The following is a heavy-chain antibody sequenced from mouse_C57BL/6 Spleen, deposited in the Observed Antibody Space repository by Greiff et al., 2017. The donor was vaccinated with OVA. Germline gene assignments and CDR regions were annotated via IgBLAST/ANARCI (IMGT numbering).Heavy chain of an antibody. CDR3: ARGTAQATFDY. CDR2: IYPGSGNT. Sequence: VQLQQSGAELVRPGASVKLSCKASGYSFTDYYINWVKQRPGQGLEWIARIYPGSGNTYYNEKFKGKATLTAEKSSSTAYMQRSSLTSEDSAVYFCARGTAQATFDYWGQGTTLTVSS. V-gene: IGHV1-76*01. D-gene: IGHD3-2*02. J-gene: IGHJ2*01. CDR1: GYSFTDYY.